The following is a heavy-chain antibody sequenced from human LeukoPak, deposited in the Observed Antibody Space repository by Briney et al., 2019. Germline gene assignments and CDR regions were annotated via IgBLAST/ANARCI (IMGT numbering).Heavy chain of an antibody. J-gene: IGHJ5*02. CDR2: IYTDGAST. V-gene: IGHV3-74*01. CDR3: ARTFGSGRYPGDWFDP. CDR1: GFPFSNYW. Sequence: GGSLRLSCTASGFPFSNYWMHWVRQGPGKGLEWVSRIYTDGASTTYADSVKGRFTISRDNAKNTLYLQMSSLRAEDTAVYYCARTFGSGRYPGDWFDPWGQGTLVTVSS. D-gene: IGHD6-19*01.